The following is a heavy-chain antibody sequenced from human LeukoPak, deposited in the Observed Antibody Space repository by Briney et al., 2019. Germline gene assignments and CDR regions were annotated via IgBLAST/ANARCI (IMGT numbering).Heavy chain of an antibody. CDR1: GFTFSDEY. J-gene: IGHJ6*02. D-gene: IGHD6-6*01. CDR3: ARSGSSLYYYGLDV. Sequence: GGSLRLSCAASGFTFSDEYMSWIRQAPGKGLEWVSSISSSSSVIYYADSVKGRSTISRDNAKNSLYLQLESLRAEDTAVYYCARSGSSLYYYGLDVWRQGTTVTVSS. V-gene: IGHV3-11*04. CDR2: ISSSSSVI.